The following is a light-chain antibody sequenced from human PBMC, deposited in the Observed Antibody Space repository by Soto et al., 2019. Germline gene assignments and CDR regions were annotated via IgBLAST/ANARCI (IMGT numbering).Light chain of an antibody. CDR2: EGS. V-gene: IGLV2-23*01. J-gene: IGLJ2*01. CDR3: CSYAGSSIPVV. Sequence: QSVLTQPASVSGSPGQSITISCTGTSSDVGSYNLVSWYQQHPGKAPKLMIYEGSKRPSGVSNRFSGSKSGNTASLTISGLQAEDEDDYYCCSYAGSSIPVVFGGGTKVTVL. CDR1: SSDVGSYNL.